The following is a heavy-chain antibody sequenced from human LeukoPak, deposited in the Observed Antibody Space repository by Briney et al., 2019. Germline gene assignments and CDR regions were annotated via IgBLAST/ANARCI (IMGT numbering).Heavy chain of an antibody. Sequence: GGSLRLSCAASGFTVSSNYMSWVRQAPGKGLEWVSVIYSGGSTYYADSVKGRFTISRDNSKNTLYLQMNSLTAEDTAVYYCARDPPVTAKDWGQGTLVTVSS. J-gene: IGHJ4*02. CDR1: GFTVSSNY. CDR3: ARDPPVTAKD. CDR2: IYSGGST. V-gene: IGHV3-66*01. D-gene: IGHD2-21*02.